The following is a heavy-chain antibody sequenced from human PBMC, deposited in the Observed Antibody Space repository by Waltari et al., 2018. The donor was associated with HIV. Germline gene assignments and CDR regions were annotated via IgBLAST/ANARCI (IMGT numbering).Heavy chain of an antibody. CDR2: IYYSGST. D-gene: IGHD5-18*01. J-gene: IGHJ4*02. V-gene: IGHV4-59*01. CDR3: ARVAADPLRTWIQPHSLGYFDY. Sequence: QVQLQESGPGLVKPSETLSLTCTVSGGSISSYYWSWIRQPPGKGLEWIGYIYYSGSTNYTPSLKSRGTISVDTSKNQFSLKLSSVTAADTAVYYCARVAADPLRTWIQPHSLGYFDYWGQGTLVTVSS. CDR1: GGSISSYY.